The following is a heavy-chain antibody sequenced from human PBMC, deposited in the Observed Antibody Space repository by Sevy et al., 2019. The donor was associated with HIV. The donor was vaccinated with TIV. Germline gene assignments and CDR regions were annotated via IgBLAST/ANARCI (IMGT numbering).Heavy chain of an antibody. CDR3: ANDLSGTYYNQAYSFDY. D-gene: IGHD3-10*01. Sequence: GGSLRLSCAASGFTFDDYTMHWVRQAPGKGLEWVSLISWDGGSTYYADSVKGRFTISRDNSKNSLYLQMNSLRTEDTALYYCANDLSGTYYNQAYSFDYWGQGTLVTVSS. V-gene: IGHV3-43*01. CDR1: GFTFDDYT. CDR2: ISWDGGST. J-gene: IGHJ4*02.